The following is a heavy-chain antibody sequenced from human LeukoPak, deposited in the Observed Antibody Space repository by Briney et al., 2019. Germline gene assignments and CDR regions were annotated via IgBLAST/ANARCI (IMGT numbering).Heavy chain of an antibody. CDR1: GFTFSSYG. Sequence: GGSLRLSCAASGFTFSSYGMHWVRQAPGKGLEWVAVIWYDGSNKYYADSVKGRFTISRDNSKNTLYLQMNSLRAEDTAVYYCARGYYDSSGFSAPFDYWGQGTPVTVSS. V-gene: IGHV3-33*01. D-gene: IGHD3-22*01. J-gene: IGHJ4*02. CDR3: ARGYYDSSGFSAPFDY. CDR2: IWYDGSNK.